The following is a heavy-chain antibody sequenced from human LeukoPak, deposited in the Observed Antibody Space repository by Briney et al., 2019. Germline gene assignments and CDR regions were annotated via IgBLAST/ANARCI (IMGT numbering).Heavy chain of an antibody. Sequence: GESLKISCEVSGYSFTTYWIGWVRQMPGKGLEWMGIIFPGDSDTRYSPSFQGQVTISADNSITTAYLQWSSLKASDTAMYYCARHPRGYFDFWGQGTLVTVSS. CDR2: IFPGDSDT. V-gene: IGHV5-51*01. J-gene: IGHJ4*02. CDR1: GYSFTTYW. D-gene: IGHD3-10*01. CDR3: ARHPRGYFDF.